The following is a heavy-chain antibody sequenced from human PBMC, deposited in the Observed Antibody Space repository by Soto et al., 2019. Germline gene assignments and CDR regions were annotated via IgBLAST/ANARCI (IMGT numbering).Heavy chain of an antibody. Sequence: GGSLGLSCAASGFTFSSYEMNWVRQAPGKGLEWVSYISSSGSTIYYADSVKGRFTISRDNAKNSLYLQMNSLRAEDTAVYYCARAAEYYGMDVWGQGTTVTVSS. J-gene: IGHJ6*02. CDR3: ARAAEYYGMDV. CDR2: ISSSGSTI. CDR1: GFTFSSYE. V-gene: IGHV3-48*03.